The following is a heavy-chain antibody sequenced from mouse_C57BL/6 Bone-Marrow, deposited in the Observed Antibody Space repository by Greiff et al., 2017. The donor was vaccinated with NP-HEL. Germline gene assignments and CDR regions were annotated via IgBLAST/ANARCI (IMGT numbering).Heavy chain of an antibody. Sequence: QVQLQQSGAELARPGASVKMSCKASGYTFTSYTMHWVKQRPGQGLEWIGYINPSSGYTKYNQKFKDKATLTAEKSSSTAYMQLSSLTSEDSAVYYCARALRLLWLRRRAMDYWGQGTSVTVSS. CDR3: ARALRLLWLRRRAMDY. CDR2: INPSSGYT. V-gene: IGHV1-4*01. CDR1: GYTFTSYT. J-gene: IGHJ4*01. D-gene: IGHD2-2*01.